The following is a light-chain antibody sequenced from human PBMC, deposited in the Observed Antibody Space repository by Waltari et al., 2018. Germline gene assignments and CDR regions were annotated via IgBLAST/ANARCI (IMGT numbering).Light chain of an antibody. J-gene: IGKJ1*01. CDR3: MQATYWPWT. V-gene: IGKV2-30*01. Sequence: AVLTQSPPSLPVTLGQPASTSCRPSQTLVSSNGNTYLSWFQQRPGQSPRRLIYTVSDRDSGVPDRFSGSGSDTDFTLTISRVEAEDVGVYYCMQATYWPWTFGQGTKVEIK. CDR1: QTLVSSNGNTY. CDR2: TVS.